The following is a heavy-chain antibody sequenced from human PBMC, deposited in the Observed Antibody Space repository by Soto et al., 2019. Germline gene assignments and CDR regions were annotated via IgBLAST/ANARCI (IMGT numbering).Heavy chain of an antibody. CDR2: ISYDGSNK. J-gene: IGHJ4*02. CDR1: GFTFSSYA. CDR3: ARDGDYYGSGSYPSYFDY. Sequence: QSGGSLRLSCAASGFTFSSYAMHWVRQAPGKGLEWVAVISYDGSNKYYADSVKGRFTISRDNSKNTLYLQMNSLRAEDTAVYYCARDGDYYGSGSYPSYFDYWGQG. D-gene: IGHD3-10*01. V-gene: IGHV3-30-3*01.